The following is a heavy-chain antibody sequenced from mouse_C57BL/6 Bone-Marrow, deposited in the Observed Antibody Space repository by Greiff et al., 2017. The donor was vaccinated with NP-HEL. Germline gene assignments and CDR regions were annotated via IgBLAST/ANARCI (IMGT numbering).Heavy chain of an antibody. Sequence: VKLQESGPGLVAPSQSLSITCTVSGFSLTSYAISWVRQPPGTGLEWLGVIWTGGGTNYTSALKSKLSISKDNSKSQVFLKMNSLQTDDTARYYCARNFYYSNYVLYAMDYWGQGTSVTVSS. CDR2: IWTGGGT. CDR1: GFSLTSYA. J-gene: IGHJ4*01. D-gene: IGHD2-5*01. V-gene: IGHV2-9-1*01. CDR3: ARNFYYSNYVLYAMDY.